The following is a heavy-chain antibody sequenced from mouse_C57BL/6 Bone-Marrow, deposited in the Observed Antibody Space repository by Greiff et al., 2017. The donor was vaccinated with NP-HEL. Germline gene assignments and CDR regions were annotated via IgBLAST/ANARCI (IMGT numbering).Heavy chain of an antibody. Sequence: EVQLQESGPGLVKPSQSLSLTCSVTGYSITSGYYWNWIRQFPGNKLEWMGYISYDGSNNYNPSLKNRISITRDTSKNQFFLKLNSVTTEDTATYYCAREVFYYYGPYAMDYWGQGTSVTVSS. D-gene: IGHD1-1*01. V-gene: IGHV3-6*01. J-gene: IGHJ4*01. CDR1: GYSITSGYY. CDR2: ISYDGSN. CDR3: AREVFYYYGPYAMDY.